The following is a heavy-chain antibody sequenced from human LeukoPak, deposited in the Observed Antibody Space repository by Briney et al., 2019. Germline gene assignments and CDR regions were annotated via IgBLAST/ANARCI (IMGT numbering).Heavy chain of an antibody. CDR3: VKGRYSSGWDYFDY. J-gene: IGHJ4*02. D-gene: IGHD6-19*01. CDR2: IGSNGGST. CDR1: GFTFSSYA. Sequence: GGSLRLSCSASGFTFSSYAMHWVRQAPGKGLEYVSAIGSNGGSTYYADSVKGRFTISRDNSKNTLYLQMSSLRAEDTAVYYCVKGRYSSGWDYFDYWGQGTLVTVSS. V-gene: IGHV3-64D*06.